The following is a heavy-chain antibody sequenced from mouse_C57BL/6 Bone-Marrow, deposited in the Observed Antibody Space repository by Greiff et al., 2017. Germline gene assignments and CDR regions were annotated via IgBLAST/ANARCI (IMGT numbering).Heavy chain of an antibody. D-gene: IGHD2-3*01. CDR2: IDPEIGDT. CDR1: GFNIKDDY. V-gene: IGHV14-4*01. Sequence: VQLQQSGAELVRPGASVKLSCTASGFNIKDDYIHWVKQRPEQGLEWIGWIDPEIGDTEYDSKFQGKATITSDTSSNTASLQLSSLTSEDTAVYYCSSVDGNYFDFWGQGTPLTVAS. CDR3: SSVDGNYFDF. J-gene: IGHJ2*01.